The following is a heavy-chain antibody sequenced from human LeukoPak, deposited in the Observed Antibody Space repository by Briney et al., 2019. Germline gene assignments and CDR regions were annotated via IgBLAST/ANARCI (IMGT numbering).Heavy chain of an antibody. J-gene: IGHJ4*02. V-gene: IGHV1-69*02. CDR2: IIPILGIA. CDR3: ASLVVAATEGSHYDY. Sequence: SVKVSCKASGGTFSSYTITWVRQAPGQGLEWMGRIIPILGIANYAQKFQGRVTITADKSTSTAYMELSSLRSEDTAVYYCASLVVAATEGSHYDYWGQGTLVTVSS. CDR1: GGTFSSYT. D-gene: IGHD2-15*01.